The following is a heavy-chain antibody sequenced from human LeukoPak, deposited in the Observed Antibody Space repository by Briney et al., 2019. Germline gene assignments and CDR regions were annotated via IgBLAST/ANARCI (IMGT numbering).Heavy chain of an antibody. Sequence: ASVKVSCKASGYTFTSYYMHWVRQAPGQGLEWMGIINPSGGSTSYAQKFQGRVTMTRDMSTSTVYMELSSLRSEDTAVYYCARASGGGSGWCRSCYFDYWGQGTLVTVSS. V-gene: IGHV1-46*01. D-gene: IGHD6-13*01. J-gene: IGHJ4*02. CDR2: INPSGGST. CDR1: GYTFTSYY. CDR3: ARASGGGSGWCRSCYFDY.